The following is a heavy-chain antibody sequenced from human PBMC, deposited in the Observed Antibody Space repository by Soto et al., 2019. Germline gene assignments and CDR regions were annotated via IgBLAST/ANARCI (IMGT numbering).Heavy chain of an antibody. J-gene: IGHJ4*02. CDR3: ARQLKRDYYDSSGYYYGADY. CDR2: IYPGDSDT. CDR1: GYSFTSYW. D-gene: IGHD3-22*01. V-gene: IGHV5-51*01. Sequence: PGESLKISCKGSGYSFTSYWIGWVRQMPGEGLEWMGIIYPGDSDTRYSPSFQGQVTISADKSISTAYLQWSSLKASDTAMYYCARQLKRDYYDSSGYYYGADYWGQGTLVTVSS.